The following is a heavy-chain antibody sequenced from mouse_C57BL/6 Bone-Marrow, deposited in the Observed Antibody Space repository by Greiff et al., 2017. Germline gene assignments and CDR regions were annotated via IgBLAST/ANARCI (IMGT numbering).Heavy chain of an antibody. D-gene: IGHD1-1*01. CDR3: AREGLLRYYFDD. V-gene: IGHV1-81*01. J-gene: IGHJ2*01. Sequence: VQLQQSGAELARPGASVKLSCKASGYTFTSYGISWVKQRTGQGLEWIGEIYPRSGNTYYNEKFKGKATLTADKSSSTAYMELRSLTSEDSAVYFCAREGLLRYYFDDWGQGTTLTVSS. CDR2: IYPRSGNT. CDR1: GYTFTSYG.